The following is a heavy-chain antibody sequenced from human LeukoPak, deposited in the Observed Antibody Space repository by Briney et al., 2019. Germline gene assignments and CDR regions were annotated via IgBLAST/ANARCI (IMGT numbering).Heavy chain of an antibody. CDR1: GFIFSNSG. CDR2: ISINGAGT. V-gene: IGHV3-23*01. CDR3: GRGLGSPLDY. J-gene: IGHJ4*02. D-gene: IGHD1-26*01. Sequence: GGSLRLSCAASGFIFSNSGMSWVRQAPGKGLEWVSGISINGAGTYYADSVKGQFTISRDNSKNTLYLQMNSLRAEDTAIYYCGRGLGSPLDYWGQGILVTVSS.